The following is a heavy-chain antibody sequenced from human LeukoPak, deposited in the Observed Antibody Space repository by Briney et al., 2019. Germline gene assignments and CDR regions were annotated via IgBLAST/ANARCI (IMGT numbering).Heavy chain of an antibody. J-gene: IGHJ4*02. CDR3: ARLTMVRGVIIYLDY. V-gene: IGHV5-51*01. D-gene: IGHD3-10*01. CDR2: IYPGDSDT. Sequence: GESLKISCKGSGYSFTSYWIGWVRQMPGKGLEWMGIIYPGDSDTRYSPSFQGQVTISADKSISTAYLQWSSLKASDTAMYYCARLTMVRGVIIYLDYWGQGTLVTVSS. CDR1: GYSFTSYW.